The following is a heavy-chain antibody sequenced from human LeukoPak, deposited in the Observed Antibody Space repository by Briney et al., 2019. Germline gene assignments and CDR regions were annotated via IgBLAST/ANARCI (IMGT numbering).Heavy chain of an antibody. J-gene: IGHJ6*03. CDR2: ISMSNFYI. CDR3: ARDPSPRTSYYYYYMDV. D-gene: IGHD2-2*01. V-gene: IGHV3-21*01. Sequence: GGSLRLSCAGSGFPFSSYSMNWVRQAPGKGLEWISSISMSNFYIYYADSVRGRFTISRDNAKNSLYLQMNSLRAEDTAVYYCARDPSPRTSYYYYYMDVWGKGTTVTVSS. CDR1: GFPFSSYS.